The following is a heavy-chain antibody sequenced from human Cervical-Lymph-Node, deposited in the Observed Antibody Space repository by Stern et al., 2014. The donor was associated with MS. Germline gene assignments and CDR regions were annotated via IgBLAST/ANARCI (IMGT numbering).Heavy chain of an antibody. CDR2: IIPMSGTA. Sequence: VQLVESGAAVKKPGSSVKVSCKAPGGTLSNYGISWVRQAPGQGLEWMGGIIPMSGTANYAQKFQGRVTIAADDSTNTAYMDLRSLTSEDTAVYYCARDGDSSMLGLDVWGQGTTVTVSS. J-gene: IGHJ6*02. V-gene: IGHV1-69*01. CDR1: GGTLSNYG. CDR3: ARDGDSSMLGLDV. D-gene: IGHD4-17*01.